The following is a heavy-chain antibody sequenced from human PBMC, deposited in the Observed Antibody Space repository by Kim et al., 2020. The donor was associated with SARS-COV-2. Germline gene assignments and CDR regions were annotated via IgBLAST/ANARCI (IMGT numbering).Heavy chain of an antibody. CDR1: GDSIRSDSYY. CDR2: IYYSGNT. J-gene: IGHJ4*02. CDR3: ARHSTTEKDFDY. V-gene: IGHV4-39*01. D-gene: IGHD5-12*01. Sequence: SETLSLTCTVSGDSIRSDSYYWGWIRQPPGKGLEWIGSIYYSGNTYYNPSLKSRVTISVDTSKNHFSLKLSSVTAADTAVYYCARHSTTEKDFDYWGQGTLVTVSS.